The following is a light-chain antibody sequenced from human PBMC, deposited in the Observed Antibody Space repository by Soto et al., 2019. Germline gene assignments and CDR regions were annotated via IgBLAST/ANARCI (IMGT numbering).Light chain of an antibody. CDR2: DAS. V-gene: IGKV1-5*01. CDR1: QSISSW. Sequence: DIQMTQSPSTLSASVGDRVTITCRASQSISSWLAWYQQKPGKAPKLLIYDASSLESGGPSRFSGSGSGAEFTLSIRSLQPDNFATYYCQQYKSYSPYTLGQGTKLEI. CDR3: QQYKSYSPYT. J-gene: IGKJ2*01.